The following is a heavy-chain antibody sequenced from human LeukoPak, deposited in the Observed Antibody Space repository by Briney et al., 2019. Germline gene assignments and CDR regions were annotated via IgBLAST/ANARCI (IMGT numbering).Heavy chain of an antibody. CDR3: ARGRFMVQPNYYYYYYGMDV. D-gene: IGHD1-1*01. CDR1: GGSISSGGYY. Sequence: PSETLSLTCTVSGGSISSGGYYWSWIRQHPGKGLEWIGYIYYSGSTYYNPSLKSRVTISVDTSKNQFSLKLSSVTAADTAVYYCARGRFMVQPNYYYYYYGMDVWGQGTTVTVSS. CDR2: IYYSGST. V-gene: IGHV4-31*03. J-gene: IGHJ6*02.